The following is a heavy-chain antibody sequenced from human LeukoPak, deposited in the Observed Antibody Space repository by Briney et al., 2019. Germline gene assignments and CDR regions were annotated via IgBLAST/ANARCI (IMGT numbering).Heavy chain of an antibody. Sequence: ASVKVSCKASGFTFTAYYMHWVRQAPGQGLEWMGWINPNSGDTNYAQKFQGRVTMTRDTSISTAYMDLNRLRSDDTAVYYCTRGRAATGIFWFDPWGQGTLVTVSP. CDR2: INPNSGDT. CDR1: GFTFTAYY. CDR3: TRGRAATGIFWFDP. D-gene: IGHD6-13*01. V-gene: IGHV1-2*02. J-gene: IGHJ5*02.